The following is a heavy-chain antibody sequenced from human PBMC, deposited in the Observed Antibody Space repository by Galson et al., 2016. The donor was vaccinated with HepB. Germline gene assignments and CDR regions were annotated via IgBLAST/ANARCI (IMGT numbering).Heavy chain of an antibody. J-gene: IGHJ4*02. V-gene: IGHV4-30-2*01. CDR3: ARCVRGYDRYHFDS. Sequence: TLSLTCAVSRVSITTDGYGWTWIRQAPGKGLEWIGYIFYGGNTYYKTSLKGRVAISLDTSKNHFSLKLNYVTAADTALYYCARCVRGYDRYHFDSWGQGTLVSVSS. CDR1: RVSITTDGYG. CDR2: IFYGGNT. D-gene: IGHD5-12*01.